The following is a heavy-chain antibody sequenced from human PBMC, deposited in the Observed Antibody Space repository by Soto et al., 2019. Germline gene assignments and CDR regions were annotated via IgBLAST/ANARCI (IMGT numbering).Heavy chain of an antibody. D-gene: IGHD1-1*01. CDR3: ARGRYGDY. V-gene: IGHV1-18*01. J-gene: IGHJ4*02. CDR1: GYAFTTYG. CDR2: ISAHNGNT. Sequence: QVHLVQSGAEVKKPGASVKVSCKGSGYAFTTYGITWVRQAPGQGLEWMGWISAHNGNTNYAQKLQGRVTVTRDTYTSTAYIELRSLRSDDTAVYYCARGRYGDYWGQGARVTVSS.